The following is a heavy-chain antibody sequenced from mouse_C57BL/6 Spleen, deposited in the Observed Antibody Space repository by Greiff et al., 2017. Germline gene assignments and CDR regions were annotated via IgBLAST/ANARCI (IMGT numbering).Heavy chain of an antibody. Sequence: EVQLQQSGPELVKPGASVKISCKASGYTFTDYYMNWVKQSHGKSLEWIGDINPNNGGTSYNQKFKGKATLTVDKSSSTAYMELRSLTSEDSAVYYCARWDDYVFYYFDYWGQGTTLTVSS. CDR3: ARWDDYVFYYFDY. D-gene: IGHD2-4*01. V-gene: IGHV1-26*01. CDR2: INPNNGGT. CDR1: GYTFTDYY. J-gene: IGHJ2*01.